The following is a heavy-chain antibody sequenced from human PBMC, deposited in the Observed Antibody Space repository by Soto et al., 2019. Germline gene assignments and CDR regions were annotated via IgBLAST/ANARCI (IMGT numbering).Heavy chain of an antibody. V-gene: IGHV3-33*01. CDR1: GFTFSSYG. Sequence: GGSLRLSCAASGFTFSSYGMHWVRQAPGKGLEWVAVIWYDGSNKYYADSVKGRFTISRDNSKNTLYLQMNSLRAEDTAVYYCAREVTMIVKAFDIWGQGTMVTVSS. CDR2: IWYDGSNK. CDR3: AREVTMIVKAFDI. D-gene: IGHD3-22*01. J-gene: IGHJ3*02.